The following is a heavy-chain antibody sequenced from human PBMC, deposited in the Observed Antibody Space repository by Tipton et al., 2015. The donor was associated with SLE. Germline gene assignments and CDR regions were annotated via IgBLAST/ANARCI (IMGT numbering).Heavy chain of an antibody. D-gene: IGHD2-21*01. Sequence: TLSLTCAVYGGSFSGYSWSWIRQPPGKGVEWIGQTNPSGNTNYNPALKSRVTLSVDTSKNQFSLKLSSVTAADTAAYYCAREAWGHAFDIWGQGTMVTVSS. J-gene: IGHJ3*02. CDR1: GGSFSGYS. CDR2: TNPSGNT. V-gene: IGHV4-34*01. CDR3: AREAWGHAFDI.